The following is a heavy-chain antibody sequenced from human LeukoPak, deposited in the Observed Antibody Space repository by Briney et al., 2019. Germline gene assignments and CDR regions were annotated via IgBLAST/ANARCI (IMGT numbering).Heavy chain of an antibody. CDR1: GFTFSSYA. CDR3: AKDMGGTMIVVRYLDY. D-gene: IGHD3-22*01. Sequence: GGSLRLSCAASGFTFSSYAMSWVRQAPGKGLEWVSAISGSGGSTYYADSVKGRFTISRDNSENTLYLQMNSLRAEDTAVYYCAKDMGGTMIVVRYLDYWGQGTLVTVSS. CDR2: ISGSGGST. J-gene: IGHJ4*02. V-gene: IGHV3-23*01.